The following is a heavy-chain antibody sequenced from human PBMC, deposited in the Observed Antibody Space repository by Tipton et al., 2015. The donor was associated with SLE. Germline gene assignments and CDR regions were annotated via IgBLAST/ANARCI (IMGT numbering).Heavy chain of an antibody. D-gene: IGHD5-12*01. CDR1: GFTFSSYW. CDR3: AREYSGHDWHYGMDV. CDR2: IKQDGSEK. J-gene: IGHJ6*02. Sequence: SLRLSCAASGFTFSSYWMSWVRQAPGKGLEWVANIKQDGSEKYYVDSVKGRFTISRDNAKNSLYLQMNSLRAEDTAVYYCAREYSGHDWHYGMDVWGQGTTVTVSS. V-gene: IGHV3-7*05.